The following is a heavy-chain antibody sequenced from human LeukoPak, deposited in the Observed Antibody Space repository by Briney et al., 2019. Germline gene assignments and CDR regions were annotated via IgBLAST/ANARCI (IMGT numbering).Heavy chain of an antibody. CDR3: VRSGSGYCSSTSCQPHAFDI. Sequence: ASVKVSCKSSGYTFTSYDINWVRQATGQGLEWMGWMNPNSGNTGYAQKFQGRVTITRNTSISTAYMELSSLRSEDTAVYYCVRSGSGYCSSTSCQPHAFDIWGQGTMVTVSS. CDR1: GYTFTSYD. CDR2: MNPNSGNT. J-gene: IGHJ3*02. V-gene: IGHV1-8*03. D-gene: IGHD2-2*01.